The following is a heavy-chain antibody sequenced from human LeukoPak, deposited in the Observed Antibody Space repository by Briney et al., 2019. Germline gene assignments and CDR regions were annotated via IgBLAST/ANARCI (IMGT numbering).Heavy chain of an antibody. CDR3: ARGRAVVPAAAYNWFDP. V-gene: IGHV4-61*08. D-gene: IGHD2-2*01. CDR2: IYYSGST. Sequence: SETLSLTCTVSGGSISSGGYYWSWIRQPPGKGLEWIGYIYYSGSTNYNPSLKSRVTISVDTSKNQFSLKLSSVTAADTAVYYCARGRAVVPAAAYNWFDPWGQGTLVTVSS. CDR1: GGSISSGGYY. J-gene: IGHJ5*02.